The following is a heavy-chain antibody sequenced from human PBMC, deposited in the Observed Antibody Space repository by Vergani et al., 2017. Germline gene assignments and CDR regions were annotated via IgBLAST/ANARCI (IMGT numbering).Heavy chain of an antibody. D-gene: IGHD2-15*01. CDR1: GGSISSGGYS. CDR3: ARANQDCSGGSCYNLYFDY. Sequence: QLQLQESGSGLVKPSQTLSLTCAVSGGSISSGGYSWSWIRQPPGKGLEWIGYIYYSGSTYYNPSLKSRVTISVDTSKNQFSLKLSSVTAADTAVYYCARANQDCSGGSCYNLYFDYWGQGTLVTVSS. CDR2: IYYSGST. V-gene: IGHV4-30-2*05. J-gene: IGHJ4*02.